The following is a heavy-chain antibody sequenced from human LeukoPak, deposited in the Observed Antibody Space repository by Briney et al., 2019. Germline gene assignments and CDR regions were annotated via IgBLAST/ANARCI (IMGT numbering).Heavy chain of an antibody. CDR2: ISGSGGAT. CDR3: AKSSKYYPHNSYVHF. CDR1: GFSFTTYS. J-gene: IGHJ4*02. D-gene: IGHD3-10*01. V-gene: IGHV3-23*01. Sequence: GGSLRLSCAASGFSFTTYSMNWVRQAPGKGLEWVAGISGSGGATYYANSVKGRFTISRDNSKNTLYLQMNSLIAEDTAVYYCAKSSKYYPHNSYVHFSAQGALVTVSS.